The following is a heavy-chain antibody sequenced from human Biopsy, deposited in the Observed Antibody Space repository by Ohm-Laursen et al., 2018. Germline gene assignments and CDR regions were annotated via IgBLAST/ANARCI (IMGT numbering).Heavy chain of an antibody. D-gene: IGHD3-3*01. J-gene: IGHJ4*02. Sequence: SLRLSCAASGFTFYDHVMHWVRQAPGKGLEWVSGISWDGGSEGYADSVKGRFTISRDNAKNSLFLQMNSLTTEDTALYYCVRGYSSSWSGYQDHWGQGTLVTVSS. CDR3: VRGYSSSWSGYQDH. V-gene: IGHV3-9*01. CDR1: GFTFYDHV. CDR2: ISWDGGSE.